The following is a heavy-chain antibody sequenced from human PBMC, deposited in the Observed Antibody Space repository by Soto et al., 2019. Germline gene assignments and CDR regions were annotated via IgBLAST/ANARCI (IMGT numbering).Heavy chain of an antibody. CDR1: GDSCTSYW. CDR2: IYPGDSDT. V-gene: IGHV5-51*01. J-gene: IGHJ4*02. CDR3: ERARYSSHYYIDK. D-gene: IGHD6-19*01. Sequence: XESLKVSWKGSGDSCTSYWIGLVLQMPGKGLEWMGIIYPGDSDTRYSPSFQGQVTISADKSISTASLKLSSVTAADTAVYYCERARYSSHYYIDKWGQRTLVTVSS.